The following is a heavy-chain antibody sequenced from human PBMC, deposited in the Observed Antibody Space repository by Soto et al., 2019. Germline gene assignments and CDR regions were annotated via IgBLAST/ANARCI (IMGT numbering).Heavy chain of an antibody. Sequence: GCLRLSCAASGFTFSSYAMSWVRQAPGKGLEWVSAISGSGGSTYYADSVKGRFTISRDNSKNTLYLQMNSLRAEDTAVYYCAKDRSQIRGDSRGYTYYYYGMDVWGQGXTVTVPS. D-gene: IGHD3-22*01. CDR1: GFTFSSYA. CDR3: AKDRSQIRGDSRGYTYYYYGMDV. V-gene: IGHV3-23*01. CDR2: ISGSGGST. J-gene: IGHJ6*02.